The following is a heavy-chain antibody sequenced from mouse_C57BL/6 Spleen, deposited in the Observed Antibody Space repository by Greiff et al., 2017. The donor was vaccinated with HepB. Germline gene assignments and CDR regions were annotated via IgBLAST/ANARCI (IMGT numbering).Heavy chain of an antibody. Sequence: QVQLQQSGPELVKPGASVKISCKASGYSFSSSWMNWVKQRPGKGLEWSGRIYPGAGDTNYNGEFKGKATLTADKSSSTAYMQLSSLTSEDSAVYFCARSRITTDYAMDYWGQGTSVT. CDR2: IYPGAGDT. CDR1: GYSFSSSW. J-gene: IGHJ4*01. CDR3: ARSRITTDYAMDY. V-gene: IGHV1-82*01. D-gene: IGHD1-1*01.